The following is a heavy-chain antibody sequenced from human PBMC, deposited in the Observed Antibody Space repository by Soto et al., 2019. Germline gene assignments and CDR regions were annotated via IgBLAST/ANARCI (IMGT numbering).Heavy chain of an antibody. Sequence: ASVKVSCKASGYTFTSYGISWVRQAPGQGLEWMVWISAYNCNTNYAQKRQGRGTMTTDTSTSTAYMELRSMRSDDTAVYYCARPSGYSGYAPFDSWGQGTLVTVSS. CDR2: ISAYNCNT. D-gene: IGHD5-12*01. V-gene: IGHV1-18*01. CDR3: ARPSGYSGYAPFDS. J-gene: IGHJ4*02. CDR1: GYTFTSYG.